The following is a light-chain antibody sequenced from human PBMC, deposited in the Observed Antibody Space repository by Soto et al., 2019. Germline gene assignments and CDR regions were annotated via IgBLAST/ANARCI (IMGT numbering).Light chain of an antibody. V-gene: IGKV3D-15*01. CDR2: GAS. Sequence: MVMTQSPATLSVSPGERATLSCRASQSVSTKLAWYQQKPGQAPRLLIYGASTRATGIPARFSGSGSGTDFTLTISSLQSEDCAVYYCQQYNNWPYTFGPGTRVDIK. J-gene: IGKJ3*01. CDR1: QSVSTK. CDR3: QQYNNWPYT.